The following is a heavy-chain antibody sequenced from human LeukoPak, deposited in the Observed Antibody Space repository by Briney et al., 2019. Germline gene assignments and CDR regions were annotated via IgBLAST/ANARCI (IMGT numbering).Heavy chain of an antibody. CDR2: IKKTGSET. V-gene: IGHV3-7*01. D-gene: IGHD6-19*01. J-gene: IGHJ4*02. CDR1: GFTFSHFW. CDR3: ARGGSGWYLDFDY. Sequence: GGSLRLSCAASGFTFSHFWMSWVRQAPGKGLEWVAYIKKTGSETYYVDSVKGRFTITRDNTRNSLFLQMYSLRAEDTAVYFCARGGSGWYLDFDYWGQGTLVTVSS.